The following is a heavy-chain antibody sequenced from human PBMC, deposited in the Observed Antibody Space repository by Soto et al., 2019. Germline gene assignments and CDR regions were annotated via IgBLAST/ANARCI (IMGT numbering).Heavy chain of an antibody. CDR2: IYTSGST. D-gene: IGHD3-22*01. CDR1: GGSISSYY. Sequence: XGTLSLTCTVSGGSISSYYWSWIRQPSGKGLEWIGRIYTSGSTNYNPSLKSRVTMSVDTSKNQFSLKLSSVTAADTAVYYCARERDDYYDSSGSIDYWGQGTLVTVSS. CDR3: ARERDDYYDSSGSIDY. V-gene: IGHV4-4*07. J-gene: IGHJ4*02.